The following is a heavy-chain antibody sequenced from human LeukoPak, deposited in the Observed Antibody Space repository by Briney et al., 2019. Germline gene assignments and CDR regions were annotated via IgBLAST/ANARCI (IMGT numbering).Heavy chain of an antibody. CDR3: ARSPAARWADAFDI. CDR2: ISSSSSYI. Sequence: KPGGSLRLSCAASGFTFSSYSMNWVRQAPGKGLEWVSSISSSSSYIYYADSVKGRFTISRDNAKNSLYLQMNSLRAEDTAVSYCARSPAARWADAFDIWGQGTMVTVSS. V-gene: IGHV3-21*01. CDR1: GFTFSSYS. D-gene: IGHD2-2*01. J-gene: IGHJ3*02.